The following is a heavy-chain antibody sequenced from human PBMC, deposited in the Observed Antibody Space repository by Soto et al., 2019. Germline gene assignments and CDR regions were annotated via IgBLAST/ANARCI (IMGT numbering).Heavy chain of an antibody. Sequence: PSETLSLTCAVYSGSFSGYYWSWIRQPPGKGLEWIGEINHRGSTNYNPSLKSRVTISVDTSKNQFSLKLSSVTAADTAVYYCVRGDILTGYSIWGQGTMVTVSS. V-gene: IGHV4-34*01. CDR2: INHRGST. J-gene: IGHJ3*02. CDR3: VRGDILTGYSI. D-gene: IGHD3-9*01. CDR1: SGSFSGYY.